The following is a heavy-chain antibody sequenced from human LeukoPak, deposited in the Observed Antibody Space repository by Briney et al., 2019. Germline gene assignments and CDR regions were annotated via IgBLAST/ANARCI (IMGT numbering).Heavy chain of an antibody. CDR1: GYSISSGYY. V-gene: IGHV4-38-2*02. CDR2: IYYSGST. Sequence: SETLSLTCTVSGYSISSGYYWGWIRQPPGKGLEWIGSIYYSGSTYYNPSLKSRVTISVDTSKNQFSLKLSSVTAADTAVYYCARRGGYDSKYYFDYWGQGTLVTVSS. J-gene: IGHJ4*02. D-gene: IGHD5-12*01. CDR3: ARRGGYDSKYYFDY.